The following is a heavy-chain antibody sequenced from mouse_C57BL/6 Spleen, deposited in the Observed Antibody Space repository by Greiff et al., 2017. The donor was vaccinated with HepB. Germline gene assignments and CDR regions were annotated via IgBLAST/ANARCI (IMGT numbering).Heavy chain of an antibody. CDR1: GFSLTSYG. V-gene: IGHV2-3*01. J-gene: IGHJ1*03. D-gene: IGHD1-1*01. CDR3: AKGTVVAPNWYIDV. CDR2: IWGDGST. Sequence: QVQLKESGPGLVAPSQSLSITCTVSGFSLTSYGVSWVRQPPGKGLEWLGVIWGDGSTNYHSALISRLSISKDNSKSQVFLKLKSLQTDNTATCYCAKGTVVAPNWYIDVSGTGTPVTVSS.